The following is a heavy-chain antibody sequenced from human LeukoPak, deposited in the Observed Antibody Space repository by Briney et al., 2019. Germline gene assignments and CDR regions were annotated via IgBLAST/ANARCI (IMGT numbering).Heavy chain of an antibody. CDR1: GGSFSGYY. CDR3: ARSPYYDYVWGSYRYNGDY. Sequence: SETLSLTCAVYGGSFSGYYWSWIRQPPGKGLEWIGEINHSGSTNYNPSLKSRVTISVDTSKNQFSLKLSSVTASDTAVYYCARSPYYDYVWGSYRYNGDYWGQGTLVTVSS. CDR2: INHSGST. J-gene: IGHJ4*02. V-gene: IGHV4-34*01. D-gene: IGHD3-16*02.